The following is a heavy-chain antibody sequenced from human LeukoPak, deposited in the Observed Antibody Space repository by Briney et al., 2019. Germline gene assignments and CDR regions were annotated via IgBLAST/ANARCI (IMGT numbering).Heavy chain of an antibody. D-gene: IGHD2-8*01. J-gene: IGHJ4*02. CDR3: ARGFRNGPFDC. CDR1: CIIFDDYG. V-gene: IGHV3-20*04. CDR2: ITSNGGRK. Sequence: PGGSLRPSSEASCIIFDDYGMSWVRQPPRKRLEWVSGITSNGGRKDSEDSVKGRFIISSDNVNKSHIVQMNSMSDDDTALYYCARGFRNGPFDCWGQGTLVTVSS.